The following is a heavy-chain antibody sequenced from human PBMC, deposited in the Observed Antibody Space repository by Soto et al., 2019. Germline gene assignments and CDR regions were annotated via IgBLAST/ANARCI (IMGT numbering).Heavy chain of an antibody. Sequence: EVQLLESGGGLVQPGGSLRLSCAAPGFTFSSYAMSWVRQAPGKGLEWVSAISGSGGSTYYADSVKGRFTISRDNSKNTLYLQMNSLRAEDTAVYYCAKGSRAVTMIVVVTNDAFDIWGQGTMVTVSS. CDR1: GFTFSSYA. V-gene: IGHV3-23*01. D-gene: IGHD3-22*01. CDR3: AKGSRAVTMIVVVTNDAFDI. J-gene: IGHJ3*02. CDR2: ISGSGGST.